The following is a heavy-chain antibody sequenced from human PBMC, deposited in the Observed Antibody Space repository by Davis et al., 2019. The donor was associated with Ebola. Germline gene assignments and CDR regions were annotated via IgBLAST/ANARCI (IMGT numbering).Heavy chain of an antibody. CDR3: ASPDY. Sequence: SLNTSCAASGFTFSTHGIHWLRQPPRKGLEWVAVISYHGSHEYYADSVKGRFTISRHNSKNTLYLQMNSLGAEDTAVYYCASPDYWGQGTLVTVSS. CDR1: GFTFSTHG. J-gene: IGHJ4*02. V-gene: IGHV3-30*03. CDR2: ISYHGSHE.